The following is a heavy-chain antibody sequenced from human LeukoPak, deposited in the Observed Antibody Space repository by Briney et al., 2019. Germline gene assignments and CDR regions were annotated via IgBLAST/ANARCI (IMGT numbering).Heavy chain of an antibody. CDR2: FYSGGST. CDR1: GFPFSSNY. J-gene: IGHJ4*02. V-gene: IGHV3-53*01. D-gene: IGHD5-24*01. CDR3: ARGGTITRTSDY. Sequence: PGGPLNLSCAASGFPFSSNYMSWVRQAPGKGLEWVSVFYSGGSTYYADSVKGRFTISRDNSKNTLYLQMNSLRAEDTAVYYCARGGTITRTSDYWGQGTLVTVSS.